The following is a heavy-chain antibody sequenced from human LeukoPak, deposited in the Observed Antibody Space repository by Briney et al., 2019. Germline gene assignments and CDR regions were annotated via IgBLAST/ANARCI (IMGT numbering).Heavy chain of an antibody. Sequence: ASVKVSCKASGYTFTGYYMHWVRQAPGQGLEWMGWINPNRGGTNYAQKFQGRVTMTRDTSISTAYMELSRLRSDDTAVYYCARDGAPYCSGGSCYSAWFDPWGQGTLVTVSS. D-gene: IGHD2-15*01. J-gene: IGHJ5*02. V-gene: IGHV1-2*02. CDR1: GYTFTGYY. CDR3: ARDGAPYCSGGSCYSAWFDP. CDR2: INPNRGGT.